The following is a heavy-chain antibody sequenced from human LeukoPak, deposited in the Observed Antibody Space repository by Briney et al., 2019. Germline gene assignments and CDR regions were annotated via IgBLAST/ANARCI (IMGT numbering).Heavy chain of an antibody. CDR3: ATTPRRVTAIAGLTDY. J-gene: IGHJ4*02. D-gene: IGHD2-21*02. V-gene: IGHV3-23*01. CDR1: GFTFSSYA. Sequence: GGSLRLSCAASGFTFSSYAMSWVRQAPGKGLEWVSAISGSGGSTYYAASVKGRFTISRDNSKNTLYLQMNSLRAEDTAVYYCATTPRRVTAIAGLTDYWGQGTLVTVSS. CDR2: ISGSGGST.